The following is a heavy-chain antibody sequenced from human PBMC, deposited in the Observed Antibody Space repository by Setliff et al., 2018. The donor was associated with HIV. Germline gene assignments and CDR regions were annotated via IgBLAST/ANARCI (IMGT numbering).Heavy chain of an antibody. CDR1: GGPITSNTYF. J-gene: IGHJ4*02. V-gene: IGHV4-39*01. D-gene: IGHD6-19*01. CDR3: ARRRGQKATGWYYFDF. CDR2: IYHSGNT. Sequence: VSGGPITSNTYFWDWIRQAPGKGLEWIGSIYHSGNTYYNPSLKSRVSISVDTSKRQFSLKLTSVTAGDSALYYCARRRGQKATGWYYFDFWGQGALVTVSS.